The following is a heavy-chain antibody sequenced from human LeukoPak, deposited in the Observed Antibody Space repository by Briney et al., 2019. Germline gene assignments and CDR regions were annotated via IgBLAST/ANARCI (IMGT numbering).Heavy chain of an antibody. CDR1: GGSFSGYY. CDR3: LVRGVIITAFDY. Sequence: SETLSLTCAVYGGSFSGYYWGWIRQPPGKGLEWIGSIYYSGSTYYNPSLKSRVTISVDTSKNQFSLKLSSVTAADTAVYYCLVRGVIITAFDYWGQGTLVTVSS. J-gene: IGHJ4*02. CDR2: IYYSGST. D-gene: IGHD3-10*01. V-gene: IGHV4-34*03.